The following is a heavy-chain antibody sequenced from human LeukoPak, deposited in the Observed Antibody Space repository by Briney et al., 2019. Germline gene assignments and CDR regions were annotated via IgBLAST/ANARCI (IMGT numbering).Heavy chain of an antibody. CDR2: ISWDGGST. Sequence: GGSLRLSCAASGFTFGDYGMHWVRQAPGKGLEWVSLISWDGGSTTAKGRFTITRDNIKNSLYLQMNSLRAEDTALYYCAKGNIAAAGTSQYYYYSMDVWGKGTTVTVSS. V-gene: IGHV3-43D*03. CDR3: AKGNIAAAGTSQYYYYSMDV. D-gene: IGHD6-13*01. CDR1: GFTFGDYG. J-gene: IGHJ6*03.